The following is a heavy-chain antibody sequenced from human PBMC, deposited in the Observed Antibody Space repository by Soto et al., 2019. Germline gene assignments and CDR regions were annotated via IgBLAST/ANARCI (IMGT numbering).Heavy chain of an antibody. Sequence: XESLKISFKGSGYSFTSYWIGWVRQIPGKGLEWMGIIYPCDSDTRYSPSFQGQVTISADKSISTAYLQWSSLKASDTAMYYCARRGTPSKYYDFWSGYYSPKYYYYGMDVWGQGTTVTVSS. D-gene: IGHD3-3*01. CDR1: GYSFTSYW. J-gene: IGHJ6*02. CDR2: IYPCDSDT. V-gene: IGHV5-51*01. CDR3: ARRGTPSKYYDFWSGYYSPKYYYYGMDV.